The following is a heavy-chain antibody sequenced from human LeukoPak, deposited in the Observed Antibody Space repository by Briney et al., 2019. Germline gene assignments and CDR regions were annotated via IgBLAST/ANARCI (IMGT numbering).Heavy chain of an antibody. CDR1: GGSISSGGYS. J-gene: IGHJ4*02. CDR2: INHSGST. Sequence: KPSETLSLTCTVSGGSISSGGYSWSWIRQPPGKGLEWIGEINHSGSTNYNPSLKSRVTISVDTSKNQFSLKLSSVTAADTAVYYCARVAPYCSSTSCLQRRIYPEQNRSYYFDYWGQGTLVTVSS. CDR3: ARVAPYCSSTSCLQRRIYPEQNRSYYFDY. D-gene: IGHD2-2*01. V-gene: IGHV4-39*07.